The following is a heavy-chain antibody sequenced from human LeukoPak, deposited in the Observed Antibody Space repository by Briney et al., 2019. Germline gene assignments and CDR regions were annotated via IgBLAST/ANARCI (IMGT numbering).Heavy chain of an antibody. CDR1: GFIFSNYD. D-gene: IGHD4-17*01. V-gene: IGHV3-23*01. Sequence: GGSLRLSCAASGFIFSNYDMTWVRQAPGKGLEWVSAISGSGGTTYYADSVKGRFTISRDNSKNTLYVQMNSLRPEDTAVYYCAKDKSYGPSHYFDYWGQGSLVTVSS. CDR2: ISGSGGTT. CDR3: AKDKSYGPSHYFDY. J-gene: IGHJ4*02.